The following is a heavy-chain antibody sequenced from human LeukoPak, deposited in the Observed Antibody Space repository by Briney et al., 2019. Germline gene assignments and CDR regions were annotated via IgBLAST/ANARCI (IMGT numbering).Heavy chain of an antibody. CDR2: IIPIFGTA. J-gene: IGHJ6*03. D-gene: IGHD2-2*01. Sequence: SVKVSCKASGGTFSSYAISWVRQAPGQGLEWMGGIIPIFGTANYAQKFQGRVTITADESTSTAYMELSSLRSEDTAVYYCARGPIVVVPAAMDYYYYYMDVWGKGTTVTISS. CDR3: ARGPIVVVPAAMDYYYYYMDV. CDR1: GGTFSSYA. V-gene: IGHV1-69*13.